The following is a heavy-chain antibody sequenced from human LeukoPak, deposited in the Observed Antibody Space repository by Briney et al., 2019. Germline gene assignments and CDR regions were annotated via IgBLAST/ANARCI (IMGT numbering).Heavy chain of an antibody. V-gene: IGHV3-30*02. Sequence: GGSLRLSCAASGFTFSNYGMHWVRQAPGKGLEWVAFIRYDGSNKYYGDSVKGRFTISRDNSKNALYLQMNSLRAEDTAVYYCARLKRDFFGSGSPRQWFDPWGQGTLVTVSA. CDR3: ARLKRDFFGSGSPRQWFDP. CDR2: IRYDGSNK. CDR1: GFTFSNYG. J-gene: IGHJ5*02. D-gene: IGHD3-10*01.